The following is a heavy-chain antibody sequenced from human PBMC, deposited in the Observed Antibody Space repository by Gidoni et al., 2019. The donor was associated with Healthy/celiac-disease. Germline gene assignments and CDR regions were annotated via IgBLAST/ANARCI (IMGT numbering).Heavy chain of an antibody. Sequence: QVQLVESGGGVVQPGRSLRLSCAGSGFPFSNYGMHWVRQAPGKGLEWVAVIWYDGSNKYYADSVKGRFTISRDNSKNTLYLQMNSLRAEDTAVYYCARVSRPGFGEPSGAFDIWGQGTMVTVSS. CDR1: GFPFSNYG. V-gene: IGHV3-33*01. J-gene: IGHJ3*02. CDR3: ARVSRPGFGEPSGAFDI. CDR2: IWYDGSNK. D-gene: IGHD3-10*01.